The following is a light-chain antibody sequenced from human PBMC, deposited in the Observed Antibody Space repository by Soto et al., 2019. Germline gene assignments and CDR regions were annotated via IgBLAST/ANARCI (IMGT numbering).Light chain of an antibody. V-gene: IGKV3-11*01. CDR3: QQRSNWPPGTT. CDR2: EAA. J-gene: IGKJ5*01. CDR1: QSVSSY. Sequence: IVLTQSPATLSLTPGDSATLSCRASQSVSSYFAWYQRKPGQAPMLLIYEAANRATGMPARCSGRGSGTDLTLAISRLEAEDFAVYYWQQRSNWPPGTTFGQGRR.